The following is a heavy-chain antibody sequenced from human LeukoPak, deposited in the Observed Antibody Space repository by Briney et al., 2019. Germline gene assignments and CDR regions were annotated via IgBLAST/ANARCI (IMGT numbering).Heavy chain of an antibody. CDR3: ARISGGYSGYDTFYYYYYMDV. CDR2: INPNSGGT. V-gene: IGHV1-2*02. J-gene: IGHJ6*03. D-gene: IGHD5-12*01. Sequence: ASVKVSCKASGYTFTGYYMHWVRQAPGQGLEWMGWINPNSGGTNYAQKFQGRVTMTTDTSTSTAYMELRSLRSDDTAVYYCARISGGYSGYDTFYYYYYMDVWGKGTTVTISS. CDR1: GYTFTGYY.